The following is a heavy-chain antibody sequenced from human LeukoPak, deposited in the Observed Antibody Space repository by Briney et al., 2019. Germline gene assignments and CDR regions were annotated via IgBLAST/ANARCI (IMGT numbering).Heavy chain of an antibody. V-gene: IGHV3-53*01. CDR3: ARVPLLYGDEH. D-gene: IGHD4-17*01. CDR2: IYSSGST. Sequence: GGSLRLSCAASGFTVSSNYMSWVRQAPGKGLEWVSLIYSSGSTYYADSVKGRFTISRDNSNNTLYLQMNSLRAEDTAVYYCARVPLLYGDEHWGQGTLVTVSS. CDR1: GFTVSSNY. J-gene: IGHJ4*02.